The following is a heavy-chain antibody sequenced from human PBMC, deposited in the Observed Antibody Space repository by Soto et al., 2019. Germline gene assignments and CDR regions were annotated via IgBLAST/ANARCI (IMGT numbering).Heavy chain of an antibody. CDR3: ARVVYYYDISGYSCLVF. J-gene: IGHJ4*02. V-gene: IGHV3-21*01. D-gene: IGHD3-22*01. CDR1: GFTFGTYS. CDR2: ITSTSSFI. Sequence: GGSLRLSCTASGFTFGTYSMNWVRQAPGKGLEWVSSITSTSSFIYYGDSVKGRFTISRDNAKNSLYLQMNSLRAEDTAVYYCARVVYYYDISGYSCLVFWGQGTPVNVSS.